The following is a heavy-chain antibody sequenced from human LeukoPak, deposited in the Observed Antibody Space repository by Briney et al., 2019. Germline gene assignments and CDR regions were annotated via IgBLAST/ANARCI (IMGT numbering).Heavy chain of an antibody. J-gene: IGHJ6*03. V-gene: IGHV3-21*01. CDR3: ARVRGYSGYAPYYYYYYMDV. D-gene: IGHD5-12*01. CDR1: GFTFSSYS. Sequence: GGSLRLSCAASGFTFSSYSMNWVRQAPGKGLEWVSSISSSSSYIYYADSVKGRFTISRDNAKNSLYLQMNSLRAEDTAVYYCARVRGYSGYAPYYYYYYMDVWGKGTTVTVSS. CDR2: ISSSSSYI.